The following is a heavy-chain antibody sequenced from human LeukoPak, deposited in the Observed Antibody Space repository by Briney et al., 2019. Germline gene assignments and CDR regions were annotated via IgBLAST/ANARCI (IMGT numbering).Heavy chain of an antibody. CDR3: AKGGGSSGYYRLDY. CDR1: GFTFDDYA. CDR2: ISWNSGSI. V-gene: IGHV3-9*01. Sequence: GGSLRLSCAASGFTFDDYAMHWVRQAPGKGLEWASGISWNSGSIGYADSVKGRFTISRDNAKNSLYLQMNSLRAEDTALYYCAKGGGSSGYYRLDYWGQGTLVTVSS. J-gene: IGHJ4*02. D-gene: IGHD3-22*01.